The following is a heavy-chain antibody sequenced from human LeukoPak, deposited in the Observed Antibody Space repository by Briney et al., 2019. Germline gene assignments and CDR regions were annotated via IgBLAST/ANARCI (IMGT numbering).Heavy chain of an antibody. J-gene: IGHJ4*02. Sequence: GGSLRLSCAASGFIFNTYRMNWVRQAPGKGLEWVAKIKQDGSDKGYVDSVKGRFTISRDNAKNSLYLQMNSLRADDTAVYFCTTGYSSGWYNEGNYWGQGTLVTVSS. CDR1: GFIFNTYR. D-gene: IGHD6-19*01. CDR2: IKQDGSDK. CDR3: TTGYSSGWYNEGNY. V-gene: IGHV3-7*01.